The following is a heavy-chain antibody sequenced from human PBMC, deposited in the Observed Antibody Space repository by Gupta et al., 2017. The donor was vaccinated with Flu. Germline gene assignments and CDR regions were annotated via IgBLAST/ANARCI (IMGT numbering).Heavy chain of an antibody. J-gene: IGHJ4*02. CDR3: AHRDITLIRGVIITSFES. CDR1: GFSLSSSGVG. V-gene: IGHV2-5*02. CDR2: LYWDDDK. D-gene: IGHD3-10*01. Sequence: QITLKESGPALVNPTQTLTLTCASSGFSLSSSGVGVGWFRTPPGKALEWLALLYWDDDKRYSPSLKSRLTITKDTSKDQVVLTMTNMDPVDTATYYGAHRDITLIRGVIITSFESWGQGTLVTVSS.